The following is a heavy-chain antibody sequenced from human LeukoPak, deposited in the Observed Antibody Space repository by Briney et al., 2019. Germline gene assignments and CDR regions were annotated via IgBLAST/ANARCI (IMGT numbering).Heavy chain of an antibody. V-gene: IGHV3-21*01. J-gene: IGHJ6*04. D-gene: IGHD6-13*01. CDR3: ARPHGYSSPDYFRV. CDR1: GFTFSSYS. Sequence: PGGSPRLSCAASGFTFSSYSMNWVRQAPGKGREWVSSISSSSSYIYYADSVKGRFTISRDNAKNSLYLQMNSLRAEDTAVYYCARPHGYSSPDYFRVWGKGTTVTVSS. CDR2: ISSSSSYI.